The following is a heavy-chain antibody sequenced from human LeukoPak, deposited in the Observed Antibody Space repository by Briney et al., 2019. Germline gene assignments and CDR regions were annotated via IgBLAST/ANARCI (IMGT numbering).Heavy chain of an antibody. Sequence: GGSLRLSCAASGFTFSSYSMNWVRQAPGKGLEWGSSISSSSSYIYYADSVKGRFTISRDNAKNSLYLQMNSLRAEDTAVYYCARSTRIVGAHYDYWGQGTLVTVSS. J-gene: IGHJ4*02. CDR2: ISSSSSYI. CDR1: GFTFSSYS. CDR3: ARSTRIVGAHYDY. V-gene: IGHV3-21*01. D-gene: IGHD1-26*01.